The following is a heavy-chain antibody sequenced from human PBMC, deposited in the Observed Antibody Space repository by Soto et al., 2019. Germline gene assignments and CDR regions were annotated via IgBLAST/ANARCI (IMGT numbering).Heavy chain of an antibody. CDR2: IYYSGST. D-gene: IGHD4-17*01. Sequence: QVQLQESGPGLVKPSETLSLTCTVSGGSISSYYWSWIRQPPGKGLEWMGYIYYSGSTNYNPSLKSRVTISVDTSKNQFSLKLSSVTAADTAVYYCASYGKGWFDPWGQGTLVTVSS. CDR3: ASYGKGWFDP. CDR1: GGSISSYY. V-gene: IGHV4-59*08. J-gene: IGHJ5*02.